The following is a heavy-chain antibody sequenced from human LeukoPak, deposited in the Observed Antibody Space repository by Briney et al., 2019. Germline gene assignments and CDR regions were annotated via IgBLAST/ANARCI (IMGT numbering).Heavy chain of an antibody. CDR2: ISGSGGST. CDR3: AKTKSSGPAGDYFDY. J-gene: IGHJ4*02. V-gene: IGHV3-23*01. CDR1: GFTFSSYA. D-gene: IGHD3-22*01. Sequence: GGSLRLSCAASGFTFSSYAMSWVRQAPGKGLEWVSAISGSGGSTYYADSVKGRFTISRDNSKNTLYLQMNSLRPEDTAVYYCAKTKSSGPAGDYFDYWGQGTLVTVSS.